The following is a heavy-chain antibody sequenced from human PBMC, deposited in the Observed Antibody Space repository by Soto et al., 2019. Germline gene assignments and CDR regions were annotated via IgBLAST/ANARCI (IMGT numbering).Heavy chain of an antibody. Sequence: GGSLRLSCAASGFTFSSYAMSWVRQAPGKGLEWVSAISGSGGSTYYADSVKGRFTISRDNSKNTLYLQMNSLRAEDTAVYYCAKGLRFLEWLPTVSMDVWGQGTTVTVSS. J-gene: IGHJ6*02. CDR1: GFTFSSYA. CDR3: AKGLRFLEWLPTVSMDV. CDR2: ISGSGGST. D-gene: IGHD3-3*01. V-gene: IGHV3-23*01.